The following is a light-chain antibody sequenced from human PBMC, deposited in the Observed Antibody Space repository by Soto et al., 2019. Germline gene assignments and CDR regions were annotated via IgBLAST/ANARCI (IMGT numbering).Light chain of an antibody. CDR1: QSVSSSY. Sequence: EIVLTQSPGTLSLSPGERATLSCRASQSVSSSYLAWHQQKPDQAPRLLIYDASSRATGIPDRFSGSGSGTDFTLTISRLEPEDFAVYYCQQYGSSPYTFGQGTKLEIK. CDR2: DAS. J-gene: IGKJ2*01. CDR3: QQYGSSPYT. V-gene: IGKV3-20*01.